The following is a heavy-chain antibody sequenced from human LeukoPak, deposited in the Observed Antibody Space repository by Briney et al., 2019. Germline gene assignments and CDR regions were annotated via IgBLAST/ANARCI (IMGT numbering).Heavy chain of an antibody. D-gene: IGHD2-15*01. CDR2: IYHSGST. J-gene: IGHJ4*02. CDR3: ARGRIVVVVAATNPFDY. Sequence: SETLSLTCAVSGYSISSGYYWGWIRQPPGKGLEWIGSIYHSGSTYYNPPLKSRVTISVDTSKNQFSLKLSSVTAADTAVYYCARGRIVVVVAATNPFDYWGQGTLVTVSS. CDR1: GYSISSGYY. V-gene: IGHV4-38-2*01.